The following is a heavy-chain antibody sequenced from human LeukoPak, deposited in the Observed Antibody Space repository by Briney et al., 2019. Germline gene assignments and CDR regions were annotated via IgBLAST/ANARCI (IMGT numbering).Heavy chain of an antibody. CDR3: AALWSFDY. CDR2: ISSNGKTI. Sequence: GGSLRLSCAASGFTFSTYEMNWVRQAPGKGLVWISYISSNGKTIYYSDSVKGRFTISRDNAKNSLYLQMNSLRAEDTAVYYCAALWSFDYWGQGTLVSVSS. J-gene: IGHJ4*02. D-gene: IGHD2-21*01. CDR1: GFTFSTYE. V-gene: IGHV3-48*03.